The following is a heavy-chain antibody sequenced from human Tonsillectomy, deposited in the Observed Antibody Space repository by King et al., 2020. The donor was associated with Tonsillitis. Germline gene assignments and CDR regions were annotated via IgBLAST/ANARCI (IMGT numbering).Heavy chain of an antibody. CDR3: ARDRTTMNMGRGINFEGWHI. Sequence: VQLVESGGGLVQPGGSLSLSCAASEFTFGTYWMTWVRQAPGKGLEWVANIKRDGSESHYLDSVEGRFTLSRDNAKTTLYLQQTSLRAEVTAGYYCARDRTTMNMGRGINFEGWHIGGQGTMVTV. D-gene: IGHD3-10*01. CDR2: IKRDGSES. J-gene: IGHJ3*02. CDR1: EFTFGTYW. V-gene: IGHV3-7*01.